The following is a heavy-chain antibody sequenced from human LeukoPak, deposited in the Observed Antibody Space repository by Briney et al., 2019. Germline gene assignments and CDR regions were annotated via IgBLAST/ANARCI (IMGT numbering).Heavy chain of an antibody. CDR3: AKKLRLGGNWFDP. D-gene: IGHD1-26*01. CDR2: ISAYNGNT. V-gene: IGHV1-18*01. CDR1: GYTFTSYG. J-gene: IGHJ5*02. Sequence: GASVKLSCTASGYTFTSYGISWVRQAPGQGLEWMGWISAYNGNTNYAQKHQGRVTITTDTSTSTAYMELRSLRSDDTALYYCAKKLRLGGNWFDPWGQGTLVTVSS.